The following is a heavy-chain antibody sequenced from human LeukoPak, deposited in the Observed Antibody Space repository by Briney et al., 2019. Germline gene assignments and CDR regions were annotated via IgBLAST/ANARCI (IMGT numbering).Heavy chain of an antibody. V-gene: IGHV4-34*01. D-gene: IGHD6-6*01. J-gene: IGHJ6*02. CDR2: INHSGST. CDR3: ARVRTGSSSSSRLFRQDYYYYYGMDV. CDR1: GGSFSGYY. Sequence: SETLSLTCAVYGGSFSGYYWSWIRQPPGKGLEWIGEINHSGSTNYNPSLKSRVTISVDTSKNQFSLKLSSVTAADTAVYYCARVRTGSSSSSRLFRQDYYYYYGMDVWGQGTTVTVSS.